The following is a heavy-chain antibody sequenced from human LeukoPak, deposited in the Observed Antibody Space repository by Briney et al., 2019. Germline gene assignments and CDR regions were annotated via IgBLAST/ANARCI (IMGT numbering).Heavy chain of an antibody. J-gene: IGHJ4*02. CDR3: ARDSDYYDSSTLY. CDR2: IYSGGST. CDR1: GFTFSSNY. D-gene: IGHD3-22*01. Sequence: QAGGSLRLSCAASGFTFSSNYMSWVRQAPGKGLEWVSVIYSGGSTYYADSVKGRFTISRDNSKNTLYLQMNSLRAEDTAVYYCARDSDYYDSSTLYWGQGTLVTVSS. V-gene: IGHV3-66*01.